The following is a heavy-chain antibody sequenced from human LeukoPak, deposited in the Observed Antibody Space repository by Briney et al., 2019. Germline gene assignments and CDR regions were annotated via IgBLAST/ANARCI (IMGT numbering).Heavy chain of an antibody. CDR2: INHSGST. V-gene: IGHV4-34*01. D-gene: IGHD3-10*01. CDR1: GGSFSGYY. J-gene: IGHJ5*02. Sequence: PSETLSLTCAVYGGSFSGYYWSWIRPPPGKGLEWIGEINHSGSTNYNPSLKSRVTISVDTSKNQFSLKLSSVTAADTAVYYCARGGRLLWFGELVHSCWFDPWGQGTLVTVSS. CDR3: ARGGRLLWFGELVHSCWFDP.